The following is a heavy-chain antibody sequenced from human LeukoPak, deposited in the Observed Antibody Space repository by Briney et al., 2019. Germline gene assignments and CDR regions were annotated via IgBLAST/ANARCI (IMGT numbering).Heavy chain of an antibody. CDR2: ISGSGAST. V-gene: IGHV3-23*01. J-gene: IGHJ4*02. Sequence: GGSLRLSCAASGFTFSRYAMSWVRQAPGKGLEWVSAISGSGASTYYADSVKGRFTISRDNAKNSLYLQMNSLRAEDTAVYYCARNGLTPDYWGQGTLVNVSS. D-gene: IGHD2-8*01. CDR1: GFTFSRYA. CDR3: ARNGLTPDY.